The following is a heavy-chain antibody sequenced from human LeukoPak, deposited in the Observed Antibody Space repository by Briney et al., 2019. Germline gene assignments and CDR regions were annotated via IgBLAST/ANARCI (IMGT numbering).Heavy chain of an antibody. J-gene: IGHJ4*02. CDR3: ARVRAAAGTGFDY. CDR1: GGTFSSYA. Sequence: SVKVSCKASGGTFSSYAISWVRQAPGQGLEWMGRIIPILGIANYAQKLQGRVTMTTDTSTSTAYMELRSLRSDDTAVYYCARVRAAAGTGFDYWGQGTLVTVSS. V-gene: IGHV1-69*04. D-gene: IGHD6-13*01. CDR2: IIPILGIA.